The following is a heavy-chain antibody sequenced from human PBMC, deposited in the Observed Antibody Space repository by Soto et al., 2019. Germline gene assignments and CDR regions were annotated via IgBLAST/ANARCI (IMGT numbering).Heavy chain of an antibody. J-gene: IGHJ6*03. CDR2: ISGSGGST. CDR3: AKGHDFWSGYGHYYYYYYMDV. V-gene: IGHV3-23*01. CDR1: GFTFSSYA. Sequence: PGGSLRLSCAASGFTFSSYAMSWVRQAPGKGLEWVSAISGSGGSTYYADSVKGRFTISRDNSKNTLYLQMNSLRAEDTAVYYCAKGHDFWSGYGHYYYYYYMDVWGKGTTVTVSS. D-gene: IGHD3-3*01.